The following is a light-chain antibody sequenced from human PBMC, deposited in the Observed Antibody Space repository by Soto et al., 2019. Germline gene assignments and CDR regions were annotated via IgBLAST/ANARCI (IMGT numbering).Light chain of an antibody. CDR3: QSYDSSLSGSV. V-gene: IGLV1-40*01. CDR1: SSNIGAGFD. CDR2: GNI. J-gene: IGLJ3*02. Sequence: SVLTQPPSVSGAPGQRITISCTGSSSNIGAGFDVHWYQQLPGTAPKLLIFGNINRPSGVPDRFSGSKSGASASLAITGLQTEDEADYYCQSYDSSLSGSVFGGGTKLTVL.